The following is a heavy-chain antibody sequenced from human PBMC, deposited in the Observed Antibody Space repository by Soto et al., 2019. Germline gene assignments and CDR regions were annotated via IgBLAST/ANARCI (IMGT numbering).Heavy chain of an antibody. V-gene: IGHV1-69*13. Sequence: SVKVSCKASGGTFSSYAISWVRQAPGQGLEWMGGIIPIFGTANYAQKFQGRVTITADESTSTAYMELSSLRSEDTAVYYCARDSGYYYDSSGPYYFDYWGQGTLVTGLL. CDR1: GGTFSSYA. J-gene: IGHJ4*02. CDR3: ARDSGYYYDSSGPYYFDY. D-gene: IGHD3-22*01. CDR2: IIPIFGTA.